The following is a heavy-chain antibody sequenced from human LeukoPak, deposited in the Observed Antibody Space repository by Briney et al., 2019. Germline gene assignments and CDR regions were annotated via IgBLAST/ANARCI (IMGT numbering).Heavy chain of an antibody. CDR1: GGSISTYY. CDR3: ARGYTAMSRNYYYGMDV. D-gene: IGHD5-18*01. Sequence: SETLSLTCSVSGGSISTYYWSWVRQPPGKGLEWIGYVYDGEATNYNPSLKSRLTISVDTSKNQFSLKLRSVTAADTAVYYCARGYTAMSRNYYYGMDVWGQGTTVTVSS. V-gene: IGHV4-59*01. CDR2: VYDGEAT. J-gene: IGHJ6*02.